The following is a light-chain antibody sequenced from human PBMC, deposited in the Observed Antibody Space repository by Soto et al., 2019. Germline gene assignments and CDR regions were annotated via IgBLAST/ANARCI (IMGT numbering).Light chain of an antibody. J-gene: IGKJ1*01. CDR3: QQSYSTPRT. CDR2: DAS. Sequence: DIQMTQSPSTLSASVGDRVTITCRASQRMTCLLSWYQQKPGKAPKLLIFDASSLQSEVPSRFSGSGSGTDFTLTISSLQPEDFATYYCQQSYSTPRTFGQGTKVDIK. V-gene: IGKV1-39*01. CDR1: QRMTCL.